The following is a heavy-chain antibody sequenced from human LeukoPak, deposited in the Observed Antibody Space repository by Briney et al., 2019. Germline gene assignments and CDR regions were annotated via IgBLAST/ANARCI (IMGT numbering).Heavy chain of an antibody. D-gene: IGHD3-22*01. Sequence: GGSLRLSCAASGFTFSSYAMSWVRQAPGKGLEWVSAISGSGGSTYYADSVKGRFTISRDNSKNTLYLQMNSLRAEDTAVYYCAKKYYYDSSGYYYEYWGQGTLVTGPS. CDR1: GFTFSSYA. CDR2: ISGSGGST. J-gene: IGHJ4*02. V-gene: IGHV3-23*01. CDR3: AKKYYYDSSGYYYEY.